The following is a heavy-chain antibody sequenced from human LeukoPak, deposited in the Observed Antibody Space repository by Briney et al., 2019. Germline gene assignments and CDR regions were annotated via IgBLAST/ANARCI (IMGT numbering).Heavy chain of an antibody. D-gene: IGHD2-21*02. J-gene: IGHJ5*02. CDR2: ISAYNRNT. V-gene: IGHV1-18*01. CDR3: ARDPSNMVTTQGWFDP. Sequence: ASVKVSCKASGYTFSSYGISWVRQAPGQGLEWMGWISAYNRNTKYAQKFQGRVTVTTDTSTTTAYLEVRSLRSDDTAVYYCARDPSNMVTTQGWFDPWGQGTLVTVSS. CDR1: GYTFSSYG.